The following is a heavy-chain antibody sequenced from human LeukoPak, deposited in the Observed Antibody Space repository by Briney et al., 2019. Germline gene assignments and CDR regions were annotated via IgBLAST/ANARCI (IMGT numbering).Heavy chain of an antibody. Sequence: SETLSLTCTVSGGSVSSGSYYWSWIRQPPGKGLEWIGYIYYSGSTNYNPSLKSRVTISVDTSKNQFSLKLSSVTAADTAVYYCAAYGGNDRDAFDIWGQGTMVTASS. D-gene: IGHD4-23*01. CDR3: AAYGGNDRDAFDI. CDR1: GGSVSSGSYY. CDR2: IYYSGST. J-gene: IGHJ3*02. V-gene: IGHV4-61*01.